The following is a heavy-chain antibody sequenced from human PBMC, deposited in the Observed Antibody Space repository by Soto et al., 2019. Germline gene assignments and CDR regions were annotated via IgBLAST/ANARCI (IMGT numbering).Heavy chain of an antibody. D-gene: IGHD6-13*01. V-gene: IGHV3-33*01. CDR1: GFTFSSYG. CDR3: ARENEQLVYDY. Sequence: QVQLVESGGGVVQPGRSLRLSCAASGFTFSSYGMHWVRQAPGKGLEWVAVIWYDGSNKYYADSVKGRFTISRDNSKNTLYLQMNSLRAEDTAVYYCARENEQLVYDYWGQGTLVTVSS. J-gene: IGHJ4*02. CDR2: IWYDGSNK.